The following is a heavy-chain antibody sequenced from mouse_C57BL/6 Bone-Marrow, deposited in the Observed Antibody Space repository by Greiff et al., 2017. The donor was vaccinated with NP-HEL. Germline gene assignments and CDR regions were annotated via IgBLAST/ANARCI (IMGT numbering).Heavy chain of an antibody. CDR3: ARGGEGYPYYFDY. Sequence: VQLQQPGAELVRPGSSVKLSCKASGYTFTSYWMHWVKQRPIQGLAWIGNIDPSDSETHYNQTFKDKATLTVDKSSSTAYMQLSSLTSEDSAVYYGARGGEGYPYYFDYWGQGTTLTVSS. CDR2: IDPSDSET. V-gene: IGHV1-52*01. J-gene: IGHJ2*01. CDR1: GYTFTSYW.